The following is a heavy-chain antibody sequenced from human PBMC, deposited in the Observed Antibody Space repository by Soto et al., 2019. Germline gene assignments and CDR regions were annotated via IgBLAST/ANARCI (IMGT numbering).Heavy chain of an antibody. CDR1: GGSFSGYC. CDR3: ARGVGAAAGYYYYYGMDV. J-gene: IGHJ6*02. Sequence: SDTLSLTCAVYGGSFSGYCWTWIRQPPGTGLEWIGEINHSGSTNYNPSLKSRVTISVDTSKNQFSLKLTSVTAADTAVYYCARGVGAAAGYYYYYGMDVWGQGTTVT. D-gene: IGHD6-13*01. V-gene: IGHV4-34*01. CDR2: INHSGST.